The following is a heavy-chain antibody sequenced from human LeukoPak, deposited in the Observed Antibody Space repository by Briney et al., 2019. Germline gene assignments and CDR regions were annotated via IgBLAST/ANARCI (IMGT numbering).Heavy chain of an antibody. J-gene: IGHJ4*02. D-gene: IGHD2-8*01. V-gene: IGHV1-2*06. CDR2: INPDSGGT. CDR1: GYTFTINH. Sequence: ASVKVSCKASGYTFTINHIHWVRQAPGQGLEWMGRINPDSGGTNYAQKFQGRVTMTRDTSITTAYMELSRLRSDDTAVYYCATNGGPAGPGWGQGTLVTVSS. CDR3: ATNGGPAGPG.